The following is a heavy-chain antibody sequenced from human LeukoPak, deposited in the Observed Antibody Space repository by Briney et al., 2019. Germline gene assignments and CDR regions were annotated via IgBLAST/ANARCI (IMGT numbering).Heavy chain of an antibody. CDR3: AKADYAYFYMEV. V-gene: IGHV1-69*06. CDR1: GGTFSYYA. J-gene: IGHJ6*03. D-gene: IGHD3-16*01. CDR2: IIPIFGAT. Sequence: ASVKVSCKASGGTFSYYAITWVRQAPGQGLEWMGRIIPIFGATNYAQKFQGRITITADNSTATAFMELSNLRSEDTALYYCAKADYAYFYMEVWGTGTTVSVSS.